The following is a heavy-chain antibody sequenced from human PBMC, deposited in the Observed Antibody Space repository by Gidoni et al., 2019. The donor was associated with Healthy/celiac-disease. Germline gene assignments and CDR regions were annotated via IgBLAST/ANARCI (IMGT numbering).Heavy chain of an antibody. CDR2: ISSSSSYI. CDR1: GFTFSSYS. D-gene: IGHD6-6*01. V-gene: IGHV3-21*01. CDR3: ARFIAARPFYYYGMDV. J-gene: IGHJ6*02. Sequence: EVQLVESGGGLGKPGGSLRLSCAASGFTFSSYSMNWVRQAPGKGLEWVSSISSSSSYIYYADSVKGRFTISRDNAKNSLYLQMNSLRAEDTAVYYCARFIAARPFYYYGMDVWGQGTTVTVSS.